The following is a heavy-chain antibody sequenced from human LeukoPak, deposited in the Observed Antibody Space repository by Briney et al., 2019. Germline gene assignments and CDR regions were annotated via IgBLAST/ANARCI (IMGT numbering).Heavy chain of an antibody. CDR3: ARRAALQSLHL. CDR2: INHSGPT. Sequence: SATLSLTCAVYGGSFSNYYWSWIRQPPGKGLEWIREINHSGPTSYNPPLKSRVTISTDTSRNQFSLRLSSVTAADTALYFCARRAALQSLHLWGQGTLVTVSS. V-gene: IGHV4-34*01. D-gene: IGHD6-6*01. CDR1: GGSFSNYY. J-gene: IGHJ5*02.